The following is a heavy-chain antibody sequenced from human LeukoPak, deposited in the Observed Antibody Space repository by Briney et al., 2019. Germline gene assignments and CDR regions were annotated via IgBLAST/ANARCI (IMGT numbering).Heavy chain of an antibody. CDR2: ISGSGGST. V-gene: IGHV3-23*01. CDR3: ATDVDIVVVPAAIMSNYYYYYMDV. CDR1: GFTFSSYA. J-gene: IGHJ6*03. Sequence: GGSLRLSCAASGFTFSSYAMSWVRQAPGKGLEWVSAISGSGGSTYYADSVKGRFTISRDNSKNTLYLQMNSLKTEDTAVYYCATDVDIVVVPAAIMSNYYYYYMDVWGKGTTVTVSS. D-gene: IGHD2-2*02.